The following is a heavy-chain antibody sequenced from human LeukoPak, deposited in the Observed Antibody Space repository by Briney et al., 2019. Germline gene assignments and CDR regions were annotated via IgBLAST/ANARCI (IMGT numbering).Heavy chain of an antibody. D-gene: IGHD3-10*01. J-gene: IGHJ3*02. CDR2: ISGSSSYI. CDR1: GFTFSSYS. V-gene: IGHV3-21*01. CDR3: AREQVHYYGSGSYGEDAFDI. Sequence: GGSLRLSCAASGFTFSSYSMNWVRQAPGKGLEWVSSISGSSSYIYYADSVKGRFTISRDNAKNSLYLQMNSLRAEDTAVYYCAREQVHYYGSGSYGEDAFDIWGQGTMVTVSS.